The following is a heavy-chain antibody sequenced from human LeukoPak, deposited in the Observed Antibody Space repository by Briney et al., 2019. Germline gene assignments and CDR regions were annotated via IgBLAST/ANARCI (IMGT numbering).Heavy chain of an antibody. V-gene: IGHV5-51*01. J-gene: IGHJ6*02. CDR2: IYPGDSDT. D-gene: IGHD1-26*01. Sequence: GESLKISCKGSGYSFTSYWIGWVRQMPGKGLEWMGIIYPGDSDTRYSPSFQGQVTISADKSISTAYLQWSSLKASDTAMYYCATGGGERHTTLGYYGMDVWGQGTTVTVSS. CDR3: ATGGGERHTTLGYYGMDV. CDR1: GYSFTSYW.